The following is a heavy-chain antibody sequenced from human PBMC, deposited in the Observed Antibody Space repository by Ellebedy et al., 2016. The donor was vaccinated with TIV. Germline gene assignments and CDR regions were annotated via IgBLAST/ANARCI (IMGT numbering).Heavy chain of an antibody. CDR3: TRDGSEWSRDY. J-gene: IGHJ4*02. D-gene: IGHD2-8*01. CDR2: IVNSGRET. V-gene: IGHV3-21*06. Sequence: GESLKISXAASGFTFSIAGMTWVRQAPGKGLEWAATIVNSGRETYYADPLKGRFTISRDNAMNSLYLQMDSLTVEDTAVYYCTRDGSEWSRDYWGQGTLVTVSS. CDR1: GFTFSIAG.